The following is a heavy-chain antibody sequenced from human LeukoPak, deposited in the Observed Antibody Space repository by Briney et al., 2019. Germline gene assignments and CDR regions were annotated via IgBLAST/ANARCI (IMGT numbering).Heavy chain of an antibody. CDR3: ARDHQFDFDY. CDR1: GYAFSRSG. D-gene: IGHD2-2*01. J-gene: IGHJ4*02. V-gene: IGHV1-18*01. CDR2: IGAYSGST. Sequence: ASVKVSCKASGYAFSRSGISWVRQAPGRGLEWMGWIGAYSGSTTYPQKFQGRVTMTTDTSTSAAYMELRSLTSDDTAVYYCARDHQFDFDYWGQGTMVTVSS.